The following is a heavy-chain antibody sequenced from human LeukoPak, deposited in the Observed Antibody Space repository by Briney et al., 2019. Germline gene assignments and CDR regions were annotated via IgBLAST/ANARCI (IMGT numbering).Heavy chain of an antibody. CDR3: ARLRRELWGLSFDY. V-gene: IGHV3-66*04. J-gene: IGHJ4*02. D-gene: IGHD1-7*01. CDR1: GFAVSNYY. Sequence: PGGSLRLSCTASGFAVSNYYMSWVRQAPGKGLEWVSVIYSDGSPYYADSVRGRFTISRDNSKNTLYLQMNSLRAEDTAVYYCARLRRELWGLSFDYWGQGTRVTVSS. CDR2: IYSDGSP.